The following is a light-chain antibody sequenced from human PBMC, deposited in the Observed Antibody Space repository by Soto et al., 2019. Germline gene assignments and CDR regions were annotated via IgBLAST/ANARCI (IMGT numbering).Light chain of an antibody. CDR3: QPANSFPLT. Sequence: DIQMTQSPSSVSASVGDRVTITCRTSQDISSWLAWYQQEPGKAPKLLIYAASSLQSGVPSRFSGSVSGTDFTLAISRLQPEDFATYYCQPANSFPLTCGGGTKVEIK. CDR1: QDISSW. J-gene: IGKJ4*01. V-gene: IGKV1-12*01. CDR2: AAS.